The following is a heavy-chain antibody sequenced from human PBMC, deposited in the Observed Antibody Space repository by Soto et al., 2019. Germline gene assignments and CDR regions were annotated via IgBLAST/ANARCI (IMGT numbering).Heavy chain of an antibody. V-gene: IGHV4-34*01. CDR3: AREVLAVDGHTEGSDY. J-gene: IGHJ4*02. CDR1: GGSFSGYY. D-gene: IGHD6-19*01. Sequence: QVQLQQWGAGLLKPSETLSLTCAVYGGSFSGYYWSWLRQPPGKGLEWIGEINHSGSTNYNPSLKSRVTISVDTSKNQFSLKLSSVTAADTAVYYGAREVLAVDGHTEGSDYRGQGTLVTVSS. CDR2: INHSGST.